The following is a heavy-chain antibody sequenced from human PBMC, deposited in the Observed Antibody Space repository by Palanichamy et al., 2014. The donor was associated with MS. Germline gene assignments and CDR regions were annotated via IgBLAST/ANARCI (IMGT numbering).Heavy chain of an antibody. Sequence: EVQLLESGGGLVQPGGSLRLSCAASGFTFSSYAMSWVRQAPGKGLEWVSAISGSGGSTYYADSVKGRFTISRDNSKNTLYLQMNSLRAEDTAVYYCAKDGDTTSSGWYETQFDYWGQGTLVTVSS. CDR3: AKDGDTTSSGWYETQFDY. V-gene: IGHV3-23*01. J-gene: IGHJ4*02. CDR1: GFTFSSYA. D-gene: IGHD6-19*01. CDR2: ISGSGGST.